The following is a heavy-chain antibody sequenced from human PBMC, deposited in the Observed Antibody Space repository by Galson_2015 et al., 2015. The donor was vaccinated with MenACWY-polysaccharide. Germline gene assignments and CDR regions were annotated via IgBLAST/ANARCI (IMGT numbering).Heavy chain of an antibody. Sequence: ETLSLTCTVSGGSISRTSHYWGWVRQPPGKGLEWIGSIYDSGTTYYNPSLKGRVTISIDTSKNQFSLNVTSVTAADTATYYCARAWSSGYYFQYWGQGTLVAVSS. CDR1: GGSISRTSHY. D-gene: IGHD3-22*01. CDR3: ARAWSSGYYFQY. V-gene: IGHV4-39*07. J-gene: IGHJ4*02. CDR2: IYDSGTT.